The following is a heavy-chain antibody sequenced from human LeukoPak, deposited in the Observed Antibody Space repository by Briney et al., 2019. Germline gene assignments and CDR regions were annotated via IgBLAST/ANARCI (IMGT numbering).Heavy chain of an antibody. CDR1: GGSISSYY. J-gene: IGHJ4*02. Sequence: SETPSLTCTVSGGSISSYYWSWIGQPPGKGLEWIGYIYYSGSTNYNPSLKSRVTISVDTSKNQFSLKLSSVTAADTAVYYCARAEYDFWSGYPYYFDYWGQGTLVTVSS. D-gene: IGHD3-3*01. CDR2: IYYSGST. CDR3: ARAEYDFWSGYPYYFDY. V-gene: IGHV4-59*01.